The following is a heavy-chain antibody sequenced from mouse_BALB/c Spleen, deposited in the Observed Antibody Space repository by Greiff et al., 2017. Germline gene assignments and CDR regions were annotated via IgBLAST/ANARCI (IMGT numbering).Heavy chain of an antibody. CDR2: ILPGSGST. CDR1: GYTFSSYW. Sequence: VQLQESGAELMKPGASVKISCKATGYTFSSYWIEWVKQRPGHGLEWIGEILPGSGSTNYNEKFKGKATFTADTSSNTAYMQLSSLTSEDSAVYYCAPITTVVEGVYFDVWGAGTTVTVSS. J-gene: IGHJ1*01. D-gene: IGHD1-1*01. CDR3: APITTVVEGVYFDV. V-gene: IGHV1-9*01.